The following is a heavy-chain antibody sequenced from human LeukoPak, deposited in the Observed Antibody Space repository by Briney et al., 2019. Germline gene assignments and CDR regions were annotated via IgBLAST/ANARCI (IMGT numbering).Heavy chain of an antibody. D-gene: IGHD5-12*01. V-gene: IGHV4-39*07. CDR2: IYYSGST. Sequence: SETLSLTCTVSGGSISKSGYYWGWIRQPPGKGLEWIANIYYSGSTYYNPSLQSRVTISVGTSKNQFFLNLRSVTAAETAVYYCARRALGATFFDYWGQGTLVTVSS. CDR3: ARRALGATFFDY. J-gene: IGHJ4*02. CDR1: GGSISKSGYY.